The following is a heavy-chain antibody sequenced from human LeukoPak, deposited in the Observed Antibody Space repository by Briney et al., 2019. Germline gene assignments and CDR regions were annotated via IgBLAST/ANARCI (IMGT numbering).Heavy chain of an antibody. Sequence: ASVKVSCKASGYTFTGYYMHWVRQAPGQGLEWMGWINPNSGGTTYAQKFQGRVTMTRDTSISTAYMELSSLRSEDTAVYYCARAGYSSSSTPTFDYWGQGTLVTVSS. CDR1: GYTFTGYY. V-gene: IGHV1-2*02. D-gene: IGHD6-6*01. J-gene: IGHJ4*02. CDR3: ARAGYSSSSTPTFDY. CDR2: INPNSGGT.